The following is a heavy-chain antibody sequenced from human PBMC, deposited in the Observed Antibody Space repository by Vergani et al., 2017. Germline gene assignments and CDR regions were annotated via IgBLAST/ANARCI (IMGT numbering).Heavy chain of an antibody. J-gene: IGHJ3*02. D-gene: IGHD6-6*01. CDR3: ARDMSSIAARPFRAGNYAFDI. CDR2: ISYDGSNK. Sequence: QVQLVESGGGVVQPGRSLRLSCAASGFTFSSYAMHWVRQAPGKGLEWVAVISYDGSNKYYADSVKGRFTISRDNSKNTLYLQMNSLRAEDTAVYYCARDMSSIAARPFRAGNYAFDIWGQGTMVTVSS. V-gene: IGHV3-30-3*01. CDR1: GFTFSSYA.